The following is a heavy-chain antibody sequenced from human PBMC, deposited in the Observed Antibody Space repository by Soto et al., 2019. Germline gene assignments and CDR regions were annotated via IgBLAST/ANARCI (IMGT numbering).Heavy chain of an antibody. CDR2: IRSKANSYAT. CDR1: GFTFSGSA. Sequence: GGPLRLSCAASGFTFSGSAMHWVRQASGKGLEWVGRIRSKANSYATAYAASVKGRFTISRYDSKNTAYLQMNSLKTEDTAVYYCTRHYDFWSGYAPPDYWGQGTLVTVSS. CDR3: TRHYDFWSGYAPPDY. V-gene: IGHV3-73*01. J-gene: IGHJ4*02. D-gene: IGHD3-3*01.